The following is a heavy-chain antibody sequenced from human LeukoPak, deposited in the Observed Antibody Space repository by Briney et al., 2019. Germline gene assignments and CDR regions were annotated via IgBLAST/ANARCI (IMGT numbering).Heavy chain of an antibody. CDR3: ARQGNIDFDY. J-gene: IGHJ4*02. Sequence: GESLKISCKGSGYSFTSYWIGWVRQMPGKGLEWMGIIYPGDSGTRYSPSFQGQVPIPDDKSISTAYLRWSSLKASDTAMYYCARQGNIDFDYWGQGTLVTVSS. CDR1: GYSFTSYW. D-gene: IGHD2/OR15-2a*01. CDR2: IYPGDSGT. V-gene: IGHV5-51*01.